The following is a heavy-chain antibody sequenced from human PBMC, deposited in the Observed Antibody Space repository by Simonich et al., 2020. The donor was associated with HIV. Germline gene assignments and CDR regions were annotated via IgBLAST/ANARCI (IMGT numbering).Heavy chain of an antibody. J-gene: IGHJ4*02. CDR1: GGSTSSSSYY. V-gene: IGHV4-39*01. CDR2: YYYRGST. Sequence: QLQLQESGPGLVKPSETLSLTCTVSGGSTSSSSYYWGWIRQPPGKGLEWIGRYYYRGSTYHNPSLTSRVTRSVDTSKNQFSLKLSSVTAADTAVYYGARHESGYDSPNDYWGQGTLVTVSS. D-gene: IGHD5-12*01. CDR3: ARHESGYDSPNDY.